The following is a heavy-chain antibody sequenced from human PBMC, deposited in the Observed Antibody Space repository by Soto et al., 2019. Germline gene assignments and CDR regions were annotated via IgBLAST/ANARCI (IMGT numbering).Heavy chain of an antibody. J-gene: IGHJ4*02. D-gene: IGHD1-1*01. V-gene: IGHV3-48*02. CDR2: ISSSSSTK. CDR3: ARDLVYKTVDFDY. Sequence: GGSLRLSCAASGFTFSSYSMNWVRQAPGKGLEWVSYISSSSSTKYYEDTVKGRFTISRDNAKNSLYLQMNSLRDEDTAVYYCARDLVYKTVDFDYWGQGTLVTVSS. CDR1: GFTFSSYS.